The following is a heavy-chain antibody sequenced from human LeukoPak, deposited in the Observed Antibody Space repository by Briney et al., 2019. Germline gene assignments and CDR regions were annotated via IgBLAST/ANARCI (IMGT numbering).Heavy chain of an antibody. J-gene: IGHJ4*02. CDR1: GITFTGYY. Sequence: ASVKVSCKASGITFTGYYMHWVRQAPGQGPEWMGWIIPSSGGTNYAKRFQGRVTMTRDTSISTAYMELSRLRSDDTAVYYCARDLSTRGDEDRFDYWGQGTLVTVSS. CDR2: IIPSSGGT. CDR3: ARDLSTRGDEDRFDY. D-gene: IGHD2-2*01. V-gene: IGHV1-2*02.